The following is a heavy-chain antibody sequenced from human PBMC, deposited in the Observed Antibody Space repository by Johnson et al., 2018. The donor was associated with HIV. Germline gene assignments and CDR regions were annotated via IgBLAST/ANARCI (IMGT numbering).Heavy chain of an antibody. CDR2: IKSKTDGGTT. CDR3: TTVLTVDAFDI. Sequence: VQLVESGGGLVKPGGSLRLSCAASGFTFSNAWMSWVRQAPGKGLEWVGRIKSKTDGGTTDYAAPVKGRFTITRDDSKNTLYQKMNNLKTEDTAVYYCTTVLTVDAFDIWGQWTMVTVSS. J-gene: IGHJ3*02. CDR1: GFTFSNAW. V-gene: IGHV3-15*01. D-gene: IGHD4-11*01.